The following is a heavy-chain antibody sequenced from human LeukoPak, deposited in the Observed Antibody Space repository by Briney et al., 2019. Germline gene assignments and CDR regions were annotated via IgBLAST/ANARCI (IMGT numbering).Heavy chain of an antibody. CDR3: AKGVAISTYLLYAFDI. CDR2: IWYDGSNK. CDR1: GFTFSSYG. J-gene: IGHJ3*02. V-gene: IGHV3-33*06. Sequence: GGSLRLSCAASGFTFSSYGMHWVRQAPGNGLEWVAVIWYDGSNKYYADSVKGRFTISRDNSKNTLYLQMNSLRAEDTAVYYCAKGVAISTYLLYAFDIWGQGTMVTVSS. D-gene: IGHD2/OR15-2a*01.